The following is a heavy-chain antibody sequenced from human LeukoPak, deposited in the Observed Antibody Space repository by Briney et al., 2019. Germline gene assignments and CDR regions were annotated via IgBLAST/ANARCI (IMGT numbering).Heavy chain of an antibody. J-gene: IGHJ3*02. CDR3: ARHSGSYGGGAFDI. D-gene: IGHD1-26*01. CDR1: GGTTGSDY. Sequence: PSETLSLTCNVSGGTTGSDYWSWIRQPPGKGLEWIGYIYYSGSTNYNPSLKSRVTISVDTSKNQFSLKLSSVTAADTAVYYCARHSGSYGGGAFDIWGQGTMVTVSS. CDR2: IYYSGST. V-gene: IGHV4-59*01.